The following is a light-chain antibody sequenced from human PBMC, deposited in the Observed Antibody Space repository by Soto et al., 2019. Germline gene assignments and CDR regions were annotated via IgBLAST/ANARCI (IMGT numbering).Light chain of an antibody. CDR3: NSYAGSNNFRV. CDR1: SSDVGGYNY. J-gene: IGLJ3*02. Sequence: QSVLTQPPSASGSPGQSVTISCTGTSSDVGGYNYVSWYQQHPGKAPKLMIYEVSKRPSGVPDRFSGSKSGNTASLTVSGLQAEDAADYYCNSYAGSNNFRVFGGGTKLTVL. CDR2: EVS. V-gene: IGLV2-8*01.